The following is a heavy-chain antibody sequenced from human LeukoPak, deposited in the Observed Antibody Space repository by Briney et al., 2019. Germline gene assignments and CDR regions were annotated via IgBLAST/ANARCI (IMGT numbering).Heavy chain of an antibody. CDR1: GFTFSSYA. Sequence: PGGSLRLSCAASGFTFSSYAMSWVRQAPGKGLEWVSAISGSGGSTYYADSVKGRFTISRDNSKNTLFLQMNSLRAEDTAVYYCATEYYYDSSASSPFDYWGQGTLVTVSS. V-gene: IGHV3-23*01. CDR2: ISGSGGST. D-gene: IGHD3-22*01. J-gene: IGHJ4*02. CDR3: ATEYYYDSSASSPFDY.